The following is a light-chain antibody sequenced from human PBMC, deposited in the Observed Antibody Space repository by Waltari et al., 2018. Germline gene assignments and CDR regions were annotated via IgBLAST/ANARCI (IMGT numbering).Light chain of an antibody. Sequence: SYELTQPSSVSVSPGQTARITCSGDVLGKKFIRWFQQKPGQAPVLLIFRDSGRPSGIPERFSGSSSGTTVTLTISGAQVEDEADYYWFTVDDNSLRLFGGGTKLTVL. CDR1: VLGKKF. J-gene: IGLJ2*01. CDR3: FTVDDNSLRL. CDR2: RDS. V-gene: IGLV3-27*01.